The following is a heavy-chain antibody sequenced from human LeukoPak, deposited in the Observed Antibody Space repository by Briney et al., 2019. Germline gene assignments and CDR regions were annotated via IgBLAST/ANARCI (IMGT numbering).Heavy chain of an antibody. Sequence: LTLTCTASGFTFSSYGMHWVRKAPAQGQDLVWVGCYYQSSKYYSDYVKGRFTISRDNSKNTLYLQMNSLRAEDTAVYYCAKDSDWGSYRHYYYYYYMDVWGKGTTVTVSS. CDR1: GFTFSSYG. D-gene: IGHD3-16*02. CDR3: AKDSDWGSYRHYYYYYYMDV. J-gene: IGHJ6*03. CDR2: GCYYQSSK. V-gene: IGHV3-30*18.